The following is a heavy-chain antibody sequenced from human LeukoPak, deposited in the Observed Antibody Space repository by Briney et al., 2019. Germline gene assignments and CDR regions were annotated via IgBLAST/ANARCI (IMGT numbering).Heavy chain of an antibody. CDR2: ISAYNGNT. Sequence: GASVKVSCKASGYTFTSYGISWVRQAPGQGLEWMGWISAYNGNTNYAQKLQGRVTMTTDKSTSTAYMELSSLRSEDTAVYYCASVRDQSSPFERYYYYYGMDVWGQGTTVTVSS. CDR1: GYTFTSYG. J-gene: IGHJ6*02. V-gene: IGHV1-18*01. D-gene: IGHD1-1*01. CDR3: ASVRDQSSPFERYYYYYGMDV.